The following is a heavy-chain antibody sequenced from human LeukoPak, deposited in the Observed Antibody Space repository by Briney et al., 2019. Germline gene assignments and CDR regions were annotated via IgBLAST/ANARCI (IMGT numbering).Heavy chain of an antibody. D-gene: IGHD3-3*01. V-gene: IGHV1-2*02. Sequence: GASVKVSCKASGYTFTGYYMHWVRQAPGQGLEWMGWINPNSGGTNYAQKFQGRVTMTRDTSISRAYMELSRLRSDDTAVYYCARPHEGFTIFGVVIWGQGTLVTVSS. CDR1: GYTFTGYY. J-gene: IGHJ4*02. CDR2: INPNSGGT. CDR3: ARPHEGFTIFGVVI.